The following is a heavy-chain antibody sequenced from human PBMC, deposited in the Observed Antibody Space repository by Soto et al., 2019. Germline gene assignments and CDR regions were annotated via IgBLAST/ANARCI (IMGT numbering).Heavy chain of an antibody. CDR2: IYHSGST. J-gene: IGHJ5*02. CDR1: SGSISSSNW. V-gene: IGHV4-4*02. Sequence: SETLSLTCAVSSGSISSSNWWSWVRQPPGKGLEWIGEIYHSGSTNYNPSLKSRVTISVDKSKNQFSLKLSSVTAADTAVYYCAALAGQWRNPTNWFDPWGQGTLVTVSS. D-gene: IGHD6-19*01. CDR3: AALAGQWRNPTNWFDP.